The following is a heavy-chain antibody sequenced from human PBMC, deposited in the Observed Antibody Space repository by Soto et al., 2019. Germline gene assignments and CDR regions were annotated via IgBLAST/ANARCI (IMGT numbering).Heavy chain of an antibody. D-gene: IGHD1-1*01. Sequence: QVQLQESGPGLVKPSETLSLTCGVSPGSFSSNNWWTWVRQPPGQGLEWIGEIYRTGSTNYNTSLKSRLTISLDKSENQFSLRLTSLTAADTAMYFFASRDPGTGIDSWGQGTLVTVSS. V-gene: IGHV4-4*02. J-gene: IGHJ5*01. CDR3: ASRDPGTGIDS. CDR2: IYRTGST. CDR1: PGSFSSNNW.